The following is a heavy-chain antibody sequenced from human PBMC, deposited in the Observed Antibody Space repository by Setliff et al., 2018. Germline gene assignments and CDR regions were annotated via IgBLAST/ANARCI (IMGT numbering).Heavy chain of an antibody. CDR2: INHSGST. CDR3: ARGRIQLWKYYFDY. J-gene: IGHJ4*02. V-gene: IGHV4-34*01. CDR1: GGSFSGYY. Sequence: SETLSLTCAVYGGSFSGYYWSWIRQPPGKGLEWIGEINHSGSTNYNPSLKSRVTISVDTSKHQFSLKLSSVTSADTAVYYCARGRIQLWKYYFDYWGQGTLVTVSS. D-gene: IGHD5-18*01.